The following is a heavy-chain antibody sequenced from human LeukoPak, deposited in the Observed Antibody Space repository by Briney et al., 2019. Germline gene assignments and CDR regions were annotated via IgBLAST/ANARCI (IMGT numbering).Heavy chain of an antibody. Sequence: GRSLRLSCAASGFTFSSYAMHWVRQAPGKGLEWVAVISYDGSNKYYADSVKGRFTISRDNSKNTLYLQMNSLRAEDTAVYYCTKGDWCDSWGQGTLVTVSS. CDR3: TKGDWCDS. CDR2: ISYDGSNK. CDR1: GFTFSSYA. D-gene: IGHD2-15*01. J-gene: IGHJ4*02. V-gene: IGHV3-30*01.